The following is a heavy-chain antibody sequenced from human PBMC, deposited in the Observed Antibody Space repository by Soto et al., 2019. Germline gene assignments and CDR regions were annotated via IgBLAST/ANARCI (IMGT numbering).Heavy chain of an antibody. D-gene: IGHD6-6*01. Sequence: ASVKISCKASGYSFTNYWIGWVRQMPGKGLEWMGIMYPGDSDTRYSPSFQGQVTISADKSTSTAYLRWSSLKASDTAVYYCLRQTQSITGPDHWGHGTLVTVSS. CDR1: GYSFTNYW. CDR2: MYPGDSDT. J-gene: IGHJ4*01. V-gene: IGHV5-51*01. CDR3: LRQTQSITGPDH.